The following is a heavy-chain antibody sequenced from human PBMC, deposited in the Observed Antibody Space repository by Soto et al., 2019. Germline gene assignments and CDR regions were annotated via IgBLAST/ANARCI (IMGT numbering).Heavy chain of an antibody. V-gene: IGHV1-69*06. D-gene: IGHD3-3*01. CDR1: GGTFISYA. CDR3: ARVRNTIFGVVSCFDP. CDR2: IIPIFGTA. J-gene: IGHJ5*02. Sequence: ASVKVSCKASGGTFISYAISWVRQAPGQGLEWMGGIIPIFGTANYAQKFQGRVTITADKSTSTAYMELSSLRSEDTAVYYCARVRNTIFGVVSCFDPWGQGTLVTVS.